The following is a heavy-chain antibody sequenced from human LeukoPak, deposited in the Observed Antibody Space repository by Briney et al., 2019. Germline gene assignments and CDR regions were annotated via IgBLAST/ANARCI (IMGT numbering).Heavy chain of an antibody. CDR1: GFTFSSYW. J-gene: IGHJ4*02. CDR3: ARDGVLPPFEATGTEDY. D-gene: IGHD1-1*01. CDR2: IKQDGSEK. Sequence: PGGSLRHSCAASGFTFSSYWMSWVRQAPGKGLEWVANIKQDGSEKYYVDSVKGRFTISRDNAKNSLYLQMNSLRAEDTAVYYCARDGVLPPFEATGTEDYWGQGTLVTVSS. V-gene: IGHV3-7*01.